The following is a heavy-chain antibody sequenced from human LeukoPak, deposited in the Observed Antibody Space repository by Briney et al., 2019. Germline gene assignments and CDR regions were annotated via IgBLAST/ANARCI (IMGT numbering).Heavy chain of an antibody. CDR3: ARGYLNYDTSGYYYYFDY. CDR2: LNHSGST. CDR1: GGSFSGCY. J-gene: IGHJ4*02. V-gene: IGHV4-34*01. Sequence: SETLSLTCAVYGGSFSGCYWSWIRQPPRKGLEWIGELNHSGSTNYNPSLKSRVTISVDTSKNQFSLKLSSVTAADTAVYYCARGYLNYDTSGYYYYFDYWGQRTLVTVSS. D-gene: IGHD3-22*01.